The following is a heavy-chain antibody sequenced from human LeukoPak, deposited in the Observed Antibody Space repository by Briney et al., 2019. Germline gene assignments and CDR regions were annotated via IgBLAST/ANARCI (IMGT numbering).Heavy chain of an antibody. CDR2: ISGSGGST. CDR1: GFTFSSYA. Sequence: GGSLRLSCAASGFTFSSYAMSWVRQAPGKGLEWVSAISGSGGSTYNADSVKGRFTISRDNSKNTLFLQMHSLRAEVTAVYYCAKQIAAAGPLDYWGQGTLVTVSS. J-gene: IGHJ4*02. CDR3: AKQIAAAGPLDY. D-gene: IGHD6-13*01. V-gene: IGHV3-23*01.